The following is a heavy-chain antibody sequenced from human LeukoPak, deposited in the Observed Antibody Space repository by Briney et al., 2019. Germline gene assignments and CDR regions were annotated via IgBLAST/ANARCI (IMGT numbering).Heavy chain of an antibody. CDR3: ARGDVLLWFGDVSG. V-gene: IGHV3-23*01. CDR1: GFTFSSYA. CDR2: ISGSGGST. J-gene: IGHJ4*02. D-gene: IGHD3-10*01. Sequence: GGSLRLSCAASGFTFSSYAMSWVRQAPGKGLEWASAISGSGGSTYYADSVKGRFTISRDNAKNSLYLQMNSLRAEDTAVYYCARGDVLLWFGDVSGWGQGTLVTVSS.